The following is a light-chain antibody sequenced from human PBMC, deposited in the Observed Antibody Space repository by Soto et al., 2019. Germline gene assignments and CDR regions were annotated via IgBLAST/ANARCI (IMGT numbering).Light chain of an antibody. Sequence: QSVLTQPASVSGSPGQSITISCTGTRRDIGAYNHVSWYQQNPGTAPQLIIYEVNNRPSGLSNRFSASKSANAASLTISGLQPEDEADYFCCSFTTSSTLVFGTGTKLTVL. J-gene: IGLJ1*01. CDR1: RRDIGAYNH. V-gene: IGLV2-14*01. CDR2: EVN. CDR3: CSFTTSSTLV.